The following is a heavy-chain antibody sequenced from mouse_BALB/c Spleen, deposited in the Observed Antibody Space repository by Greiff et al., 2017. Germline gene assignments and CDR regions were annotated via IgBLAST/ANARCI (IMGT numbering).Heavy chain of an antibody. CDR2: ISSGSSTI. CDR1: GFTFSSFG. Sequence: DVKLQESGGGLVQPGGSRKLSCAASGFTFSSFGMHWVRQAPEKGLEWVAYISSGSSTIYYADTVKGRFTISRDNPKNTLFLQMTSLRSEDTAMYYCARGGARAFAYWGQGTLVTVSA. CDR3: ARGGARAFAY. J-gene: IGHJ3*01. V-gene: IGHV5-17*02. D-gene: IGHD3-1*01.